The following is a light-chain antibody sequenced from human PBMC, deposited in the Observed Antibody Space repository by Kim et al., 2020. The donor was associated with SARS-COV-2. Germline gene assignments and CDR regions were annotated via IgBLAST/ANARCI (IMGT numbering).Light chain of an antibody. Sequence: SYELTQPPSVSVSPGQTASITCSGDKLGDKYACWYQQKPGQSPVLVIHQDSKRPSGIPERFSGSNSGNTATLTISWTQAMDEADYYCQAWDSSTGVFGGGTQLTVL. CDR3: QAWDSSTGV. V-gene: IGLV3-1*01. CDR2: QDS. CDR1: KLGDKY. J-gene: IGLJ3*02.